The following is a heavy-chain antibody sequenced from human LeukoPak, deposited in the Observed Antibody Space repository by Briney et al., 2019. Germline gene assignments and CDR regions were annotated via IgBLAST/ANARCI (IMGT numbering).Heavy chain of an antibody. CDR3: AXXXXXXXXXXXXENYYYYYGMDV. J-gene: IGHJ6*02. Sequence: GGSLRLSCAASGFTVSSNYMSWVRQAPGKGLEWVSVIYSGGSTYYADSVKGRFTISRDNSKNTLYLQMNSLRAEDTAVYYCAXXXXXXXXXXXXENYYYYYGMDVWGQGTTVTVSS. CDR2: IYSGGST. CDR1: GFTVSSNY. V-gene: IGHV3-66*01.